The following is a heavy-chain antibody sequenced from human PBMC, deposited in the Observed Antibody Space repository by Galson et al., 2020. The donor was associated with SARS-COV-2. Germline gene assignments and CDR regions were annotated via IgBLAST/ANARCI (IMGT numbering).Heavy chain of an antibody. Sequence: SETLSLTCTVSGDSVSSSSFYWGWVRQPPGTGLEWIGIIYDSGSTYYNPSLKSRVTMSVDTSKNQFSLRMNSVTAADTAVYYCARLTPTQWELPNYFDYWGQGTLVTVSS. CDR3: ARLTPTQWELPNYFDY. CDR1: GDSVSSSSFY. V-gene: IGHV4-39*01. CDR2: IYDSGST. D-gene: IGHD1-26*01. J-gene: IGHJ4*02.